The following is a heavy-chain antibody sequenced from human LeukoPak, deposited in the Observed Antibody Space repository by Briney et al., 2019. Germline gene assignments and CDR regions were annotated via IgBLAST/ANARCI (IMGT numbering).Heavy chain of an antibody. CDR2: IKEDGSEK. CDR3: ARVRFGDEREKSFLYYFDY. CDR1: GFTFSNYW. J-gene: IGHJ4*02. Sequence: AGGSLRLSCAASGFTFSNYWMNWVRQAPGKGLEWVANIKEDGSEKFYVDSVKGRFIISRDNAKNSLYLQMNSLRAEDTAVYYCARVRFGDEREKSFLYYFDYWGQGTLVTVSS. V-gene: IGHV3-7*02. D-gene: IGHD3-10*01.